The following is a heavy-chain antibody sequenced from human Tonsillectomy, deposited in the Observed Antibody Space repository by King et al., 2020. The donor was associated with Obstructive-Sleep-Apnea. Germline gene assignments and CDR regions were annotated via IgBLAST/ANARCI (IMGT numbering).Heavy chain of an antibody. J-gene: IGHJ3*01. CDR1: GFNFINVW. CDR3: ATAGRDILWA. CDR2: VKSRADGGTR. V-gene: IGHV3-15*01. D-gene: IGHD2-21*01. Sequence: VQLVESGGGLVKPGGSHRLSCAASGFNFINVWMSWVRQAPGKGLEWVGRVKSRADGGTRDYAAPVKDRFTISRDDSKNTLYLQMNSLRTEDTAVYYCATAGRDILWAWGQGTSITVSS.